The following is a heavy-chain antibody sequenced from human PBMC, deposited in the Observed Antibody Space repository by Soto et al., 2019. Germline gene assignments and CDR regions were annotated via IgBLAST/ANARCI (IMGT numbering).Heavy chain of an antibody. CDR3: VSPHSESSNAFDL. CDR1: GFSFSHYA. D-gene: IGHD3-10*01. CDR2: ISYDGENQ. Sequence: QRQLVESGGGVVQPGRSLRLSCAASGFSFSHYAMHWVRQPPGKGLEWVALISYDGENQYFTDSMRGRFTISRDNSKTAVYLEMNDLRLDDTATYYCVSPHSESSNAFDLWGQGTLVTVSS. V-gene: IGHV3-30*04. J-gene: IGHJ5*02.